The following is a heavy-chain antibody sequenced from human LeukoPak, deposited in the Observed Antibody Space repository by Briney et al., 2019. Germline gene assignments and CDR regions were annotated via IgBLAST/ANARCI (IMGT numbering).Heavy chain of an antibody. CDR2: IYYSGYT. J-gene: IGHJ3*01. V-gene: IGHV4-39*01. Sequence: SETLSLTCTVSGASISSGSYYWGWIRQPPGKGLEWIGTIYYSGYTYYNPSLKRRVTISVDTSKNQFSLNVSSVTAADTAVYYCARCNYYGSGSYHEGFFRSWGQGTMVTVSS. CDR3: ARCNYYGSGSYHEGFFRS. CDR1: GASISSGSYY. D-gene: IGHD3-10*01.